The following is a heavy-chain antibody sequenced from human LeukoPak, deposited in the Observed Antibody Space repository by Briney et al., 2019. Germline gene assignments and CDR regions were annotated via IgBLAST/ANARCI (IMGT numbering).Heavy chain of an antibody. V-gene: IGHV1-69*13. CDR3: ARGLGGEFDY. CDR2: IIPIFGTA. CDR1: GGTLSSYA. D-gene: IGHD3-16*01. Sequence: GASVKVSCKAPGGTLSSYAISWVRQAPGQGLEWMGGIIPIFGTANYAQKFQGRVTITADESTSTAYMELSSLRSEDTAVYYCARGLGGEFDYWGQGTLVTVSS. J-gene: IGHJ4*02.